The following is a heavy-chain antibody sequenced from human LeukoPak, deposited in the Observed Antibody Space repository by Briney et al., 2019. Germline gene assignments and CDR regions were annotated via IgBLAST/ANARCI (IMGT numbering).Heavy chain of an antibody. V-gene: IGHV3-30*04. Sequence: GGSLRLSCAASGFTFRTYAMNWVRQAPGKGLEWVAVISDDGSNKYYAESVKGQFTISRDNSKNTLYLQMNSLRAEDTAVYYCARAFSTTAFDYWGQGTLVTVSS. CDR1: GFTFRTYA. J-gene: IGHJ4*02. CDR3: ARAFSTTAFDY. CDR2: ISDDGSNK. D-gene: IGHD4-17*01.